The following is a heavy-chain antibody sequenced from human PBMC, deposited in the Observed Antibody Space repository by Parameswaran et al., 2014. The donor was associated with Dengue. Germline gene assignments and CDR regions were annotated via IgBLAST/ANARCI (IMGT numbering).Heavy chain of an antibody. V-gene: IGHV4-34*01. Sequence: ASETLSLTCAVYGGSFSGYYWSWIRQPPGKGLEWIGEINHSGSTNYNPSLKSRVTISVDTSKNQFSLKLSSVTAADTAVYYCARGEYVDYWGQGTLVTVSS. J-gene: IGHJ4*02. CDR1: GGSFSGYY. CDR2: INHSGST. CDR3: ARGEYVDY.